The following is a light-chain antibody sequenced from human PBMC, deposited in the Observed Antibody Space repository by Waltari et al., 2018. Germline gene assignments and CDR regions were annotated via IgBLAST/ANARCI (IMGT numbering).Light chain of an antibody. CDR2: RNT. CDR3: QSADDSGNHVL. Sequence: SPGLTQPPSVSVSPGQTAIIPCSGSELTDTYIYWFQQKSGQAPVVVIRRNTGRPSGIPERFSASDSGTTGTLVISGVEAEDEADYYCQSADDSGNHVLFGGGTRLTVL. CDR1: ELTDTY. V-gene: IGLV3-25*03. J-gene: IGLJ2*01.